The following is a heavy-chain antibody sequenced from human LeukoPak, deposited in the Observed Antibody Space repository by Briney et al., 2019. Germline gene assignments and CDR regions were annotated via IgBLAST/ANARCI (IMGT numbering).Heavy chain of an antibody. CDR3: ARLGLWFGELPYGMDV. D-gene: IGHD3-10*01. CDR2: IYTSGST. CDR1: GGSISSGSYY. V-gene: IGHV4-61*02. Sequence: PSETLSLTCTVSGGSISSGSYYWSWIRQPAGKGLEWIGRIYTSGSTNYNPSLKSRVTISVDTSKNQFSLKLSSVTAADTAVYYCARLGLWFGELPYGMDVWGQGTTVTVSS. J-gene: IGHJ6*02.